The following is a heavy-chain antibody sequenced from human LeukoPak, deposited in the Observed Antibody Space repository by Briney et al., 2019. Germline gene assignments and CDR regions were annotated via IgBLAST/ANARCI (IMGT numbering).Heavy chain of an antibody. J-gene: IGHJ4*02. CDR1: GFTFSSYA. CDR2: ISGSGDRR. CDR3: ARAGYASIWYPFDY. Sequence: PGGSLRLSCAASGFTFSSYAMNWVRQAPGKGLEWVSAISGSGDRRNYADSVKGRFTISRDISKNTLYLQMNSLRAEDTALYYCARAGYASIWYPFDYWGQGTLVTVSS. V-gene: IGHV3-23*01. D-gene: IGHD6-13*01.